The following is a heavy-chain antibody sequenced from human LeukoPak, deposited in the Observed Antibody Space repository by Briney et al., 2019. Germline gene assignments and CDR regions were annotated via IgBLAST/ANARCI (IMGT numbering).Heavy chain of an antibody. CDR2: IYHSGST. J-gene: IGHJ3*02. D-gene: IGHD1-26*01. CDR1: GGSISSSSYY. CDR3: ARGSSGGYFLAVAFDI. V-gene: IGHV4-39*07. Sequence: PSETLSLTCTVSGGSISSSSYYWGWIRQPPGKGLEWIGSIYHSGSTYYNPSLKSRVTISVDKSKNQFSLKLSSVTAADTAVYYCARGSSGGYFLAVAFDIWGQGTMVTVSS.